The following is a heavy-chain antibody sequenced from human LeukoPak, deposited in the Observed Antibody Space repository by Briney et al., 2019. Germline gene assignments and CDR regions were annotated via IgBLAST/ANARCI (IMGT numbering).Heavy chain of an antibody. Sequence: GGSLRLSCAASGFTFSNYAMSWVRQAPGKGLEWVSAISGNGGSTFYAVSVKGQFTISRDNSKNTLYLQINGLRAEDTAVYYCARICSSTDCLIPDWGQGTLVTVSS. CDR3: ARICSSTDCLIPD. CDR1: GFTFSNYA. V-gene: IGHV3-23*01. J-gene: IGHJ4*02. CDR2: ISGNGGST. D-gene: IGHD2-2*01.